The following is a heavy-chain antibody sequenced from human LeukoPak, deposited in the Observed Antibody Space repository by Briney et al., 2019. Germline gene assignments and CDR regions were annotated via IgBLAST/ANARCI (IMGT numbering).Heavy chain of an antibody. D-gene: IGHD3-3*01. CDR2: ISYDGSNK. CDR1: GGTFSSYG. Sequence: SCKASGGTFSSYGMHWVRQAPGKGLEWVAVISYDGSNKYYADSVKGRFTISRDNSKNTVYLQMNSLRAEDTAVYYCAKPALGTIFGVVPDYWGQGTLVTVSS. V-gene: IGHV3-30*18. CDR3: AKPALGTIFGVVPDY. J-gene: IGHJ4*02.